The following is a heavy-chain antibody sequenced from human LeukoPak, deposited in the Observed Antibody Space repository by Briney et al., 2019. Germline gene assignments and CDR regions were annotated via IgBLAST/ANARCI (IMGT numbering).Heavy chain of an antibody. CDR3: AREDCSSTSCHSSV. Sequence: PSETLSLTCTVSGGSLSDYYWSWIRQPPGKGLEWIGYIYYSGSTNYNPSLKSRVTISVDTSKNQFSLKLSSVTAADTAVYYCAREDCSSTSCHSSVWGQGTMVTVSS. CDR1: GGSLSDYY. D-gene: IGHD2-2*01. J-gene: IGHJ3*01. V-gene: IGHV4-59*12. CDR2: IYYSGST.